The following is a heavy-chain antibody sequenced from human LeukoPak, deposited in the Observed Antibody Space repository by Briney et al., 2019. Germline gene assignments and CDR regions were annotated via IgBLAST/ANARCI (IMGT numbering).Heavy chain of an antibody. D-gene: IGHD3-22*01. CDR3: ARAPSEIGGYYPEYFRH. J-gene: IGHJ1*01. Sequence: GGSLRLSCAASGFTFSTYWMHWVRQAPGKGLVWASRIKSGGGTNYADSVKGRFTISRDNAKKTVSLQMNSLRPEDTGVYYCARAPSEIGGYYPEYFRHWGQGTLVTVSS. V-gene: IGHV3-74*01. CDR2: IKSGGGT. CDR1: GFTFSTYW.